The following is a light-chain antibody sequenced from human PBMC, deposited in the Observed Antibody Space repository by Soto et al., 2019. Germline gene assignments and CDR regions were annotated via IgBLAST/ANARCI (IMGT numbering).Light chain of an antibody. V-gene: IGKV3-11*01. CDR2: QTS. CDR3: HQRQSWPRT. Sequence: EIVLTQSPATLSSFPGDRVTLSCRASQYINTRLAWYQHRPGKAPRLLIYQTSIRAAGIPARFSASGSGTDFTLTISDVQPDDFAVYYCHQRQSWPRTFGQGTKVDI. J-gene: IGKJ1*01. CDR1: QYINTR.